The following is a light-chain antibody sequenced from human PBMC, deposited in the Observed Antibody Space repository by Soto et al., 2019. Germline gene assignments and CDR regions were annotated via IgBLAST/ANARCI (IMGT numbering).Light chain of an antibody. CDR2: LNSDGSH. CDR1: SGHTNYV. V-gene: IGLV4-69*01. CDR3: QTWDSGIVV. Sequence: QSVLTQSPSASASLGASVKLTCTLSSGHTNYVIAWHQQQPEKGPRYLMKLNSDGSHTRGDGIPNRFSGSSSGAERYLTIFSLQSDDEGDYYCQTWDSGIVVFGGGTKLTVL. J-gene: IGLJ2*01.